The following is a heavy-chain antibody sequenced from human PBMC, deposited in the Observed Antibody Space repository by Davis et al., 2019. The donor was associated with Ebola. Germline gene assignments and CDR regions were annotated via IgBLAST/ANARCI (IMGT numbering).Heavy chain of an antibody. CDR2: ISYDGTNK. Sequence: GESLKISCTTSGFTFSGYGMHWVRQAPGKGLEWVTVISYDGTNKYYTDSVKGRFTISRDNAKNSLYLQMNSLRAEDTAVYYCARECSDGVHWWFDPWGQGTLVTASS. D-gene: IGHD2-15*01. V-gene: IGHV3-33*01. CDR3: ARECSDGVHWWFDP. J-gene: IGHJ5*02. CDR1: GFTFSGYG.